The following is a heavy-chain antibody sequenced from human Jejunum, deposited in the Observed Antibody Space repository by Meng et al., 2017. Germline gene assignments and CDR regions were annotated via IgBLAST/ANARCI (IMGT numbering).Heavy chain of an antibody. CDR2: IFHSGST. Sequence: SETLSLTCAVSGGSIISSNWWSWVRQPPGKGLEWIGEIFHSGSTNYNPSLKSRVTISVDKSNNNFSLEVTSVTAADTATYYCARFDISSAGRGDYWGQGILVTVSS. J-gene: IGHJ4*02. CDR3: ARFDISSAGRGDY. CDR1: GGSIISSNW. D-gene: IGHD6-13*01. V-gene: IGHV4-4*02.